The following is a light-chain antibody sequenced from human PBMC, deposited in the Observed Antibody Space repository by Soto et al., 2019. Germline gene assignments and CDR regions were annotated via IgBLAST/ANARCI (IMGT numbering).Light chain of an antibody. CDR3: TSWTTSTTMI. J-gene: IGLJ2*01. CDR1: RSDIGAYNF. Sequence: QSALTQPASVSGSPGQSITISCTGTRSDIGAYNFVSWYQQHPGEVPKLILYDVNVRPSGVSNRFSGSKSGNTASLTISGFQVEDEADYYCTSWTTSTTMIFGGGTKVTV. V-gene: IGLV2-14*03. CDR2: DVN.